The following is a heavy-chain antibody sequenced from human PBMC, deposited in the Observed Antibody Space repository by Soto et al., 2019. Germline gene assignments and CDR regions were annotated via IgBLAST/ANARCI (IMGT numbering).Heavy chain of an antibody. J-gene: IGHJ6*02. CDR2: IIPIFGTA. Sequence: WASVKVSCKASGGTFSSYAISWVRQAPGQGLEWMGGIIPIFGTANYAQKFQGRVTITADESTSTAYMELSSLRSEDTAVYYCARVQRSGGTLSYYYGMDVWGQGTTVTVSS. V-gene: IGHV1-69*13. D-gene: IGHD2-15*01. CDR3: ARVQRSGGTLSYYYGMDV. CDR1: GGTFSSYA.